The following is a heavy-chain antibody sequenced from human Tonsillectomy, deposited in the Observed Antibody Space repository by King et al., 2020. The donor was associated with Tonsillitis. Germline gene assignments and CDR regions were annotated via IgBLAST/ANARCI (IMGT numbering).Heavy chain of an antibody. V-gene: IGHV4-61*02. CDR2: IYTSGST. Sequence: QLQESGPGLVKPSQTLSLTCTVSGGSISSGSYYWSWIRQPAGKGLEWIGRIYTSGSTNYNPSLNSRVTISVDTSKNQFSLKLSSVTAADTAVYYCARAEDVDTAMVPINWGQGTLVTVSS. CDR1: GGSISSGSYY. D-gene: IGHD5-18*01. CDR3: ARAEDVDTAMVPIN. J-gene: IGHJ4*02.